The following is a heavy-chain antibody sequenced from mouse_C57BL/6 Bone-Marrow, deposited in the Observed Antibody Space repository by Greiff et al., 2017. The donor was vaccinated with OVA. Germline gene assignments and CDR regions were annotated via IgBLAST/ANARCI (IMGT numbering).Heavy chain of an antibody. J-gene: IGHJ4*01. D-gene: IGHD5-5*01. CDR1: GYTFTDYN. V-gene: IGHV1-18*01. Sequence: EVHLVESGPELVKPGASVKIPCKASGYTFTDYNMDWVKQSHGKSLEWIGDINPNNGGTIYNQKFKGKATLTVDKSSSTAYMELRSLTSEDTAVYYCARGPYLYAMDYWGQGTSVTVSS. CDR3: ARGPYLYAMDY. CDR2: INPNNGGT.